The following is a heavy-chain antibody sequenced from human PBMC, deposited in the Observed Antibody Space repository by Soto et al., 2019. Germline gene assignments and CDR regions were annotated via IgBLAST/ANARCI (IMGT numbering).Heavy chain of an antibody. CDR3: ATEVLCLGESVPCCSDL. V-gene: IGHV1-69*12. J-gene: IGHJ2*01. CDR1: GGTFSSYA. Sequence: QVQLVQSGAEVKKPGSSVKVSCKASGGTFSSYAISWVRQAPGQGLEWMGGIIPIFGTANYAQKFQGRVTITADESTSTAYFERSCRTSDDTAVYYCATEVLCLGESVPCCSDLWGRGTLVTVSS. D-gene: IGHD3-10*01. CDR2: IIPIFGTA.